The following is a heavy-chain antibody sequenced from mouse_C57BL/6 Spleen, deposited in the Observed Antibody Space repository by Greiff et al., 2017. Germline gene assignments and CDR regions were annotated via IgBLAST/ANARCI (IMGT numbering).Heavy chain of an antibody. CDR1: GFTFSNYG. CDR2: ISSGCSYT. V-gene: IGHV5-6*01. J-gene: IGHJ1*03. Sequence: EVQLVESGGDLVKPGGSLKLSCAASGFTFSNYGMSWVRQTPDKRLEWVATISSGCSYTYYPDSVKGRFTISRDNAKNTLYLQMSSLMSEDAAMYDCERDRPCESCWYFDVWGTGTTVTVSS. CDR3: ERDRPCESCWYFDV.